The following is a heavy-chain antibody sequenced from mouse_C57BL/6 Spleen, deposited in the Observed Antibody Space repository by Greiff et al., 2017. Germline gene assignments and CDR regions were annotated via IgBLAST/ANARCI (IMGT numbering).Heavy chain of an antibody. CDR3: AGTDC. CDR2: INPYNGGT. J-gene: IGHJ2*01. Sequence: VQLKQSGPVLVKPGASVKMSCKASGYTFTYYYMHWVKQSHGKSLEWIGVINPYNGGTSYNQKFKGKATLTVDKSSSTAYMELNSLTSEDSGVYYCAGTDCWGQGTTLTVSS. CDR1: GYTFTYYY. D-gene: IGHD1-1*01. V-gene: IGHV1-19*01.